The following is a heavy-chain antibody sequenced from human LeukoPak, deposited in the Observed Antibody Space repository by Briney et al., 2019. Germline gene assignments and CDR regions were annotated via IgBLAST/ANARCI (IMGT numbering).Heavy chain of an antibody. CDR3: AKAGGSNSWYYFDF. D-gene: IGHD6-13*01. J-gene: IGHJ4*02. CDR2: ISGSAGST. CDR1: GFTSSSYA. V-gene: IGHV3-23*01. Sequence: PGGSLRLSSAASGFTSSSYAMSWVRQAPGKGLEWVSAISGSAGSTYYADSVKGRFTISRDNSKNTLYLQMNSLRAEDTALYYCAKAGGSNSWYYFDFWGQGTLVTVSS.